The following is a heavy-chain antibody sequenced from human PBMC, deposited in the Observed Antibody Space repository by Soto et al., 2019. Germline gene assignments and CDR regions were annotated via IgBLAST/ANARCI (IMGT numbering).Heavy chain of an antibody. CDR1: VFTFSGSA. Sequence: GGALRVSCAASVFTFSGSAMHWVRQASGKGLEWVGRIRSKANSYATAYAASVKGRFTISRDDSKNTAYLQMNSLKTEDTAVYYCTRSNYYYYYGMDVWGQGTTVTVSS. CDR3: TRSNYYYYYGMDV. J-gene: IGHJ6*02. V-gene: IGHV3-73*01. CDR2: IRSKANSYAT.